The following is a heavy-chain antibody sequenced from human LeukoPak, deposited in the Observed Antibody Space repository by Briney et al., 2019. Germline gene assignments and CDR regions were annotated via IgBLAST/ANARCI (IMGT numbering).Heavy chain of an antibody. CDR3: ARVGALSSSWLLY. CDR2: ISSRAGTI. J-gene: IGHJ4*02. D-gene: IGHD6-13*01. CDR1: GFTFSTYE. V-gene: IGHV3-48*03. Sequence: GGSLRLSCSASGFTFSTYEMNWVRQAPGRGLEWVSSISSRAGTIYYAGSVKGRFTISRDNAKNSLYLQMNSLRAEDTAVYYCARVGALSSSWLLYWGQGALVTVSS.